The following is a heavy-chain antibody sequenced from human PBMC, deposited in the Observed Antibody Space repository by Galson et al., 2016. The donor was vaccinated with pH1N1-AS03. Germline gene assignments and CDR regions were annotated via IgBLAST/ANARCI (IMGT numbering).Heavy chain of an antibody. CDR1: GYSISSAYSISSAYS. D-gene: IGHD1-26*01. J-gene: IGHJ5*02. CDR2: IFHSGSP. Sequence: ETLSLTCAVSGYSISSAYSISSAYSWGWIRQTPGKGLEWIGTIFHSGSPFYNPSLKNRVTISVDTSKNQFSLRLSSMTAADTAVYYCARDRYFSGWSYEGWFDPWGPGTLVTVSS. V-gene: IGHV4-38-2*02. CDR3: ARDRYFSGWSYEGWFDP.